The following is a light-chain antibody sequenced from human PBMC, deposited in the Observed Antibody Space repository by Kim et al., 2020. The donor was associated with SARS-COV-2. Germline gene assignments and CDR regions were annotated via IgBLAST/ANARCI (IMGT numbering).Light chain of an antibody. J-gene: IGKJ4*01. CDR1: QGVGDY. V-gene: IGKV1-27*01. CDR3: QRYDSIPAT. CDR2: AAS. Sequence: IQMTQSPSSLSASVGDRVTITCRASQGVGDYLAWYQQKPEKAPKLLVYAASTLQSGVPSRFSGSGYGADFTLIITSLQPEDVATYYCQRYDSIPATFGGGTKVDIK.